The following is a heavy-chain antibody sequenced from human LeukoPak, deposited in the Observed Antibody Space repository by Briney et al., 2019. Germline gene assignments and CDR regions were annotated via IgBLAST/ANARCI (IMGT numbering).Heavy chain of an antibody. J-gene: IGHJ4*02. CDR2: IKTGSRQT. CDR1: GXTFSNYI. V-gene: IGHV3-21*01. Sequence: PGGSLRLSCAGSGXTFSNYIMSWVRQARGKGLEMVSSIKTGSRQTYYAASVKGRFTISRDDAKNSLYLQMYSLRAEDTALYYCARDLSGDGYNKFDHWGQGTRVTVSP. CDR3: ARDLSGDGYNKFDH. D-gene: IGHD5-24*01.